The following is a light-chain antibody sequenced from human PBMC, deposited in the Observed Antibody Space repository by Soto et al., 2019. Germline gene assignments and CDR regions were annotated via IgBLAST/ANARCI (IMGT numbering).Light chain of an antibody. CDR2: GNS. J-gene: IGLJ3*02. CDR1: SSNIGAGYD. V-gene: IGLV1-40*01. CDR3: QSDDGSLRGWV. Sequence: QSVLTQPPSVSGAPGQRVTISCTGSSSNIGAGYDVHWYQQLPGTAPKLLIYGNSNRPSGVPDRFSGSKSGTSASLAITGLQAEDEADYYCQSDDGSLRGWVFGGGTKLAVI.